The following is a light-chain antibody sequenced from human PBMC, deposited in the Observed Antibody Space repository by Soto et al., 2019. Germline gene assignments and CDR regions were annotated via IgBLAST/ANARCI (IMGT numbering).Light chain of an antibody. J-gene: IGKJ4*01. CDR3: HQYDSSPLT. CDR2: GAS. CDR1: QSVSSSY. Sequence: EIVLTQSPGTLSLSPGERATLSCRASQSVSSSYLAWYQQKPGQAPRLLIYGASSRATGIPDRFSGSGFGTDFTITISRMEPEDFAVYYCHQYDSSPLTFGGGTKVEIK. V-gene: IGKV3-20*01.